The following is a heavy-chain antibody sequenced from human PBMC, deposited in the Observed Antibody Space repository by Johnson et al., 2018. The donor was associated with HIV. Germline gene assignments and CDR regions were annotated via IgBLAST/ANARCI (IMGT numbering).Heavy chain of an antibody. D-gene: IGHD4-23*01. Sequence: QMLLVESGGALVKPGGSLRLSCAASGFKFDDNYMAWIRQSPGKGLEWVSYISSSGGTTHNADSVKGRLTVSRDNFKNTLHLQMNSLRGEDTAVYYCARDRGWGYVGGNSWNAFDIWGQGTMVTVSS. CDR2: ISSSGGTT. V-gene: IGHV3-11*04. J-gene: IGHJ3*02. CDR3: ARDRGWGYVGGNSWNAFDI. CDR1: GFKFDDNY.